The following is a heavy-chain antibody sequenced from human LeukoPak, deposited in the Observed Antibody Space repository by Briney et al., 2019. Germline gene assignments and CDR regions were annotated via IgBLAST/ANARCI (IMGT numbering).Heavy chain of an antibody. D-gene: IGHD5-18*01. CDR1: GFTFSSYW. Sequence: GGSLRLFCAASGFTFSSYWMLWLRQIPGKGLLWVSRIKNDGSTTTYADSVKGRFTISRDNAKNMLYLQMNSLRPEDTAVYYCAREGAAMAPRYFDHWGQGTLVTVSS. CDR2: IKNDGSTT. J-gene: IGHJ4*02. CDR3: AREGAAMAPRYFDH. V-gene: IGHV3-74*01.